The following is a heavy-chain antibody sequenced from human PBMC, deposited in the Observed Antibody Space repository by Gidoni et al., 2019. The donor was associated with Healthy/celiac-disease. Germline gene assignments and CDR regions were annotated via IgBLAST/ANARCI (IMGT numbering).Heavy chain of an antibody. J-gene: IGHJ6*02. D-gene: IGHD5-18*01. CDR3: AKPIQLWLHGVYYYYGMDV. Sequence: QVQLVESGGGVVQPGSSLRLSCAASGSTFSSYGLPWVRQAPGKGLELVAVISYDGSSKYYADSVKGRFTISRDNSKNTLYLQMNSLRAEDTAVYYCAKPIQLWLHGVYYYYGMDVWGQGTTATVSS. V-gene: IGHV3-30*18. CDR2: ISYDGSSK. CDR1: GSTFSSYG.